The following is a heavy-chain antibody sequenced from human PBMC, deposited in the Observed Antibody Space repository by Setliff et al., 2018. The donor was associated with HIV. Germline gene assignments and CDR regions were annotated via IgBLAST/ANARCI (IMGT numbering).Heavy chain of an antibody. V-gene: IGHV1-3*04. Sequence: ASVKVSCKASGYTFSNYAMHWVRQAPGQRLELIGWINSYNDDTRYSQKFQGRVTITKNTSATTVYMDLRSLTSQDTALYYCARARDFQYMDVWGKGTAVTVSS. CDR3: ARARDFQYMDV. CDR2: INSYNDDT. CDR1: GYTFSNYA. J-gene: IGHJ6*03.